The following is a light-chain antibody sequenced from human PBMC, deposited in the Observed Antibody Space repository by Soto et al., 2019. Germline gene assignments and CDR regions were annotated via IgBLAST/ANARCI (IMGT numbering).Light chain of an antibody. Sequence: QLVLTQPPSVSGAPGQRVTISCTGSSSNIGAGYAVHWYQQLPGSAPKLLISSNNNRPSGVPDRFSGSNSGTSASLAITGLQAEDGADYFCQSYDRSLSGAVFGGGTKLTVL. V-gene: IGLV1-40*01. J-gene: IGLJ3*02. CDR2: SNN. CDR3: QSYDRSLSGAV. CDR1: SSNIGAGYA.